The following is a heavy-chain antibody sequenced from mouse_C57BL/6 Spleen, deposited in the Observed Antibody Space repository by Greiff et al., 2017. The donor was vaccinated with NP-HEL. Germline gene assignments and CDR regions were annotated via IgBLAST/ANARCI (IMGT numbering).Heavy chain of an antibody. V-gene: IGHV1-64*01. CDR2: IHPNSGST. D-gene: IGHD1-1*02. CDR3: ARGVVVGGFAY. J-gene: IGHJ3*01. Sequence: QVQLQQPGAELVKPGASVKLSCKASGYTFTSYWMHWVKQRPGQGLEWIGMIHPNSGSTNYNEKFKSKATLTVDKSFSTAYMQLSSLTSEDSAVYYCARGVVVGGFAYWGQGTLVTVSA. CDR1: GYTFTSYW.